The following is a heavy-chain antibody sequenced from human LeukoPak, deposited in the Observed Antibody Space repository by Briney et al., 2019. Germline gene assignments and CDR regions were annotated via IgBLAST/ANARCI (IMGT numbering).Heavy chain of an antibody. CDR1: GFIFSNYG. Sequence: GVSLRLSCAASGFIFSNYGMNWVRQAPGKGLEWVSSISSSSSYKYYADSVKGRFTISRANDKNYLYLLMNSLRAEDTAVYYCARDKRTGDFLRTRYYYYYYMDVWGKGTTVTVSS. D-gene: IGHD2-21*02. J-gene: IGHJ6*03. CDR3: ARDKRTGDFLRTRYYYYYYMDV. CDR2: ISSSSSYK. V-gene: IGHV3-21*01.